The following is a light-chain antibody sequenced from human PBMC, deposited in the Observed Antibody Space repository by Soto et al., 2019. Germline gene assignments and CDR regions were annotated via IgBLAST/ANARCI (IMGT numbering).Light chain of an antibody. Sequence: QSGLAQPASVSGSPGQSINISCTGASGYVGTYSLVSWYQQHPGKAPKVVIYEGHKRPSGVPDRFSGSTSVNTASLTISGLQTDDEADYYCCLSVGATTYVFGTGSKVTVL. CDR3: CLSVGATTYV. V-gene: IGLV2-23*01. CDR2: EGH. J-gene: IGLJ1*01. CDR1: SGYVGTYSL.